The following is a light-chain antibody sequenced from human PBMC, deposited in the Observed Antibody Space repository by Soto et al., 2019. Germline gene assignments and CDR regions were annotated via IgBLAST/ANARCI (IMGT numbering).Light chain of an antibody. J-gene: IGLJ1*01. CDR1: SSNIGAGYD. Sequence: QSVLTQPPSVSGAPGQRVTISCTGSSSNIGAGYDVHWYQQLPGTAPKVLIYGNSNRPSGVPDRFPGSKSGTSASLAITGLQAEDEADYYCQSYDSSLSGYVFGTGTKATVL. V-gene: IGLV1-40*01. CDR3: QSYDSSLSGYV. CDR2: GNS.